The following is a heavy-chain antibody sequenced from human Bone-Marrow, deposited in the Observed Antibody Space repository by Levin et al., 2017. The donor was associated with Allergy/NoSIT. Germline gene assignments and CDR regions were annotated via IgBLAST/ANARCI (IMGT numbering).Heavy chain of an antibody. J-gene: IGHJ6*02. Sequence: PGESLKISCAASGFTFSSYSMNWVRQAPGKGLEWVSSISSSSSYIYYADSVKGRFTISRDNAKNSLYLQMNSLRAEDTAVYYCARGFSSSRSAYYYGMDVWGQGTTVTVSS. D-gene: IGHD6-6*01. V-gene: IGHV3-21*01. CDR2: ISSSSSYI. CDR3: ARGFSSSRSAYYYGMDV. CDR1: GFTFSSYS.